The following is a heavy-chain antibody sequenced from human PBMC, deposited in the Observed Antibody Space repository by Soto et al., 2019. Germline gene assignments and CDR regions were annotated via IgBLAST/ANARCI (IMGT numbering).Heavy chain of an antibody. CDR1: GFTFDDYA. D-gene: IGHD6-13*01. V-gene: IGHV3-9*01. CDR2: ISWNSGSI. Sequence: DVQLVESGGGLVQPGRSLRLSCAASGFTFDDYAMHWVRQAPGKGLEWVSGISWNSGSIGYADSVKGRFTISRDNAKNSLYLQMNSLRAEDTALYYCAKDYLGIAAAGRFDYYYYYMDVWGKGTTVTVSS. J-gene: IGHJ6*03. CDR3: AKDYLGIAAAGRFDYYYYYMDV.